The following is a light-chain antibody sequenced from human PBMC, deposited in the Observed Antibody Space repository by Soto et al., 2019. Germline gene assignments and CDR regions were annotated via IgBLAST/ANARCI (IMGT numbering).Light chain of an antibody. V-gene: IGLV2-14*01. CDR2: EVS. Sequence: QSALTQPASVSGSPGQSITISCTGTSSDIGDYNYVSWYQQHPGKAPKLMIYEVSNRPSGVSNRFSGSKSANTASLTISGLQAEDEADYYCGSYSSSSTLVFGGGTQLTVL. CDR1: SSDIGDYNY. J-gene: IGLJ7*01. CDR3: GSYSSSSTLV.